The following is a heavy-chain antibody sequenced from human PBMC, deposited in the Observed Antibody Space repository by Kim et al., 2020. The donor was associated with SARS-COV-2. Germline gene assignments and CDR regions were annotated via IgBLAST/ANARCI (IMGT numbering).Heavy chain of an antibody. J-gene: IGHJ6*02. CDR3: AGDASKYCSRTSCYSGYYYYGMDV. Sequence: ASVKVSCKASGYTFTDYGISWVRQAPGKGLEGMGWISVYNGDIKYAQKFQGRVTVTTETSTSTAYRELRSLRSDDTAVYYCAGDASKYCSRTSCYSGYYYYGMDVWGQGTTVTVSS. CDR1: GYTFTDYG. CDR2: ISVYNGDI. D-gene: IGHD2-2*02. V-gene: IGHV1-18*04.